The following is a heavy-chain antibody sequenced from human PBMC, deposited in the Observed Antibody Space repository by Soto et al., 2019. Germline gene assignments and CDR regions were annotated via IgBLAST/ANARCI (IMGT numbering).Heavy chain of an antibody. V-gene: IGHV1-69*13. J-gene: IGHJ6*02. Sequence: ASVKVSCKASGGTFSSYAISWVRQAPGQGLEWMGGIIPIFGTANYAQKFQGRVTITADESTSTAYMELSSLRSEDTAVYYCARSDYSNFPYYYYGMDVWGQGTTVTV. CDR2: IIPIFGTA. D-gene: IGHD4-4*01. CDR1: GGTFSSYA. CDR3: ARSDYSNFPYYYYGMDV.